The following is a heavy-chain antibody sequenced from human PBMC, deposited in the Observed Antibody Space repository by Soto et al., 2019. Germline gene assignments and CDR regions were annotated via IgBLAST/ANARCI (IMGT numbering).Heavy chain of an antibody. J-gene: IGHJ4*02. CDR1: GFTFSSYG. Sequence: QVQLVESGGGVVQPGRSLRLSCAASGFTFSSYGMHWVRQAPGKGLEWVAVISYDGSNKYYADSVKGRFTISRDNSKNTVVLQMNRPRAEDTGVYYCGKKTTLTSGDLDYGGQGTLVPVPS. V-gene: IGHV3-30*18. CDR2: ISYDGSNK. CDR3: GKKTTLTSGDLDY. D-gene: IGHD4-4*01.